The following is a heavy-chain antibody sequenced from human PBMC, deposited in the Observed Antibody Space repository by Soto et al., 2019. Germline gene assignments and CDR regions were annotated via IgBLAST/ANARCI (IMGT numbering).Heavy chain of an antibody. Sequence: QITLNESGPTQVKPRQTLTLTCTFSGFSLTTSGVGVGWIRQSPGKAPEWLALIYWDDDKRYSPSLKSSLNIPQDTSRNQVVLTMADLDPADTATYYCAHRVLRTVFGLVTTTAIYFDFWGQGTPVAVSS. V-gene: IGHV2-5*02. CDR2: IYWDDDK. J-gene: IGHJ4*02. CDR3: AHRVLRTVFGLVTTTAIYFDF. D-gene: IGHD3-3*01. CDR1: GFSLTTSGVG.